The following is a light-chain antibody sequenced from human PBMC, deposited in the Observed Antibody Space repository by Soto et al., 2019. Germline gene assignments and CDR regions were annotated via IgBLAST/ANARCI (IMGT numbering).Light chain of an antibody. CDR3: LQHNSYTCK. Sequence: DIQMTQSPSSLSASVGDRVTITCRASQGIRNDLGWYQQKPGKAPQRLIYTAASLQIGVPSRFIGSGTRTEFTITNTTLQPEDFAKYYCLQHNSYTCKFGQGTKVQIK. CDR2: TAA. V-gene: IGKV1-17*01. J-gene: IGKJ1*01. CDR1: QGIRND.